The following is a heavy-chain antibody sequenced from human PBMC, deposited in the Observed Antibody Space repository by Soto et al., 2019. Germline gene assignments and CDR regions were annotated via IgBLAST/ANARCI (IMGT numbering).Heavy chain of an antibody. J-gene: IGHJ4*02. CDR1: GHSFSDYW. Sequence: PVEPLKIWCNGSGHSFSDYWIGWVRQIPGKGLEWMGIIYPGDSGTRYSPSFQGQVTISADKSISTAYLQWSSLKASDTAMYYCARLRGSASYSYFDYWGQGTLVTVSS. D-gene: IGHD3-10*01. CDR2: IYPGDSGT. V-gene: IGHV5-51*01. CDR3: ARLRGSASYSYFDY.